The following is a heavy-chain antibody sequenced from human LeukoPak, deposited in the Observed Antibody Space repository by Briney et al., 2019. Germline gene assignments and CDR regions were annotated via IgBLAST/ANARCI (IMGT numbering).Heavy chain of an antibody. CDR3: ARVGGTNYYYYGMDV. V-gene: IGHV4-59*01. Sequence: SETLSLTCTVSGGSISNYYWSWIRQLPGKGLEWIGYIYYSGSTNYNPSLKSRVTISVDTSKNQFSLKLSSVTAADTAVYYCARVGGTNYYYYGMDVWGQGTTVTVSS. J-gene: IGHJ6*02. D-gene: IGHD1-26*01. CDR2: IYYSGST. CDR1: GGSISNYY.